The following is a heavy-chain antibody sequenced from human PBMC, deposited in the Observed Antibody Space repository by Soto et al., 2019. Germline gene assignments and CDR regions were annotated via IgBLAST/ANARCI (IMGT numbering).Heavy chain of an antibody. CDR3: ARVLAAAMNNYYYAMDV. CDR1: GFSFSSYN. Sequence: EVQLVESGGGLVKPGGSLRLSCAASGFSFSSYNMNWVRQTPGKGLGWVASIRTTSSYIHYADSVKGRFTISRDNAKTSLYLQMDSLRAEDTAVYYCARVLAAAMNNYYYAMDVWGQGTTVTVSS. J-gene: IGHJ6*02. V-gene: IGHV3-21*01. CDR2: IRTTSSYI. D-gene: IGHD2-2*01.